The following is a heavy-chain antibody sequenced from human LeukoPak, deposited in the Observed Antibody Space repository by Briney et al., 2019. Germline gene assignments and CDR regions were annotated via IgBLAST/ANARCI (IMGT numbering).Heavy chain of an antibody. CDR2: ISGSGDKR. D-gene: IGHD4-17*01. CDR3: ARGGDYGVKIDY. J-gene: IGHJ4*02. V-gene: IGHV3-23*01. Sequence: GGSLRLSCVASGFTFSSYGMSWVRQAPGKGWQWVSPISGSGDKRFYADSVRGGFTISRDNSQNTLYLQMKSLRAEDTAIYYCARGGDYGVKIDYWGQGTLVTVSS. CDR1: GFTFSSYG.